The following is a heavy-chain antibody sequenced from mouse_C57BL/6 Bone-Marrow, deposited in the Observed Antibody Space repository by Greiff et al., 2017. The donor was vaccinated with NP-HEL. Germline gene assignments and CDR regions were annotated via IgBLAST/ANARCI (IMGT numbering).Heavy chain of an antibody. Sequence: QVQLKQSGPELVKPGASVKLSCKASGYTFTSYDINWVKQRPGQGLEWIGWIYPRDGSTKYNEKFKGKATLTVDTSSSTAYMELHSLTSEDSAVYFCARWRYYGRRAWFAYWGQGTLVTVSA. CDR1: GYTFTSYD. J-gene: IGHJ3*01. V-gene: IGHV1-85*01. CDR2: IYPRDGST. D-gene: IGHD1-1*01. CDR3: ARWRYYGRRAWFAY.